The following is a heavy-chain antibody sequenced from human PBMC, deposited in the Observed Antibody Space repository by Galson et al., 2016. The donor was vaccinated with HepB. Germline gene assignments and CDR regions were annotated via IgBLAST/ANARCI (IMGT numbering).Heavy chain of an antibody. D-gene: IGHD2-2*01. CDR1: GFTFSSYS. V-gene: IGHV3-48*02. CDR2: ISSSSSTI. Sequence: SLRLSCAASGFTFSSYSMNWVRQAPGKGLVWVSYISSSSSTIYYADSVKGRFTISRDNAKNSLYLQMNSLRDEDTAMYYCARRGIYCSSTSCYADYWGQGTLVTVSS. CDR3: ARRGIYCSSTSCYADY. J-gene: IGHJ4*02.